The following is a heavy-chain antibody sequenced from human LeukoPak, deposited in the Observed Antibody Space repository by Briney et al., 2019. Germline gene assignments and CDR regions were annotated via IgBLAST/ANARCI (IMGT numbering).Heavy chain of an antibody. D-gene: IGHD2-2*01. CDR2: ISAYNGNT. V-gene: IGHV1-18*04. Sequence: ASVKVSCKASGYTFTSYGISWVRQAPGQGLEWMGWISAYNGNTNYAQKLQGRVTMTTDTSTSTAYMELRSLRSDDTAVYYCARDPLQYQPTHNWLDPWGQGTLVTVSS. J-gene: IGHJ5*02. CDR3: ARDPLQYQPTHNWLDP. CDR1: GYTFTSYG.